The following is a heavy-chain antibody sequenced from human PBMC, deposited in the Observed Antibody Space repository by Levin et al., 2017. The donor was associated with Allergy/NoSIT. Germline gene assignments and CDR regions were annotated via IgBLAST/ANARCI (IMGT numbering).Heavy chain of an antibody. D-gene: IGHD6-19*01. V-gene: IGHV3-30*18. CDR1: GFTFSSYG. J-gene: IGHJ4*02. Sequence: PGGSLRLSCAASGFTFSSYGMHWVRQAPGKGLEWVAVISYDGSNKYYADSVKGRFTISRDNSKNTLYLQMNSLRAEDTAVYYCAKTSSGWSSPFDYWGQGTLVTVSS. CDR2: ISYDGSNK. CDR3: AKTSSGWSSPFDY.